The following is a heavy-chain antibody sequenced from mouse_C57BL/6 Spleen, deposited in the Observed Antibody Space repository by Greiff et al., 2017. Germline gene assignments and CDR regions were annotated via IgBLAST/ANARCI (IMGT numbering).Heavy chain of an antibody. CDR1: GYTFTSYW. J-gene: IGHJ3*01. CDR3: ARSGIYDGYFFAY. Sequence: QVQLQQPGAELVKPGASVKLSCKASGYTFTSYWMHWVKQRPGQGLEWIGMIHPNSGSTNYNEKFKSKATLTVDKSSSTAYMQLSSLTSEDSAVYYCARSGIYDGYFFAYWGQGTLVTVSA. CDR2: IHPNSGST. D-gene: IGHD2-3*01. V-gene: IGHV1-64*01.